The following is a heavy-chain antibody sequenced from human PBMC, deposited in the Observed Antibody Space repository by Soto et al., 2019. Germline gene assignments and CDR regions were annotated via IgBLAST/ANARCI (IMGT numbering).Heavy chain of an antibody. Sequence: PGGSLRLSCTASGFTFSYYSLNWVRQGPGKGLEWVAHISSGSSTINYADSVRSRFTISGDDAKDSLYLQMNSLRDEDTAIYYCATHYTALLDYWGRGAQVTVSS. CDR1: GFTFSYYS. CDR3: ATHYTALLDY. D-gene: IGHD2-2*02. J-gene: IGHJ4*02. CDR2: ISSGSSTI. V-gene: IGHV3-48*02.